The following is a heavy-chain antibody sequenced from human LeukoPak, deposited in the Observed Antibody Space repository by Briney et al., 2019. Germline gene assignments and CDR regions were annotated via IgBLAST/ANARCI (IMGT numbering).Heavy chain of an antibody. CDR1: GFTFSSYS. J-gene: IGHJ3*02. CDR3: ARGGMKRAFDI. D-gene: IGHD6-13*01. Sequence: GGSLRLSCAASGFTFSSYSMNWVRQAPGKGLEWVSYISSSGIYTYYTDSVKGRFTISRDNSKNSLYLQMNSLRAEDTAVYYCARGGMKRAFDIWGQGSMVTVSS. CDR2: ISSSGIYT. V-gene: IGHV3-21*01.